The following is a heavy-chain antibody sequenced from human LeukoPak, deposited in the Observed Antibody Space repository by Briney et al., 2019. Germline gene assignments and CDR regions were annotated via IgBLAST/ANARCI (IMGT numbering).Heavy chain of an antibody. Sequence: GASVKVSCKASGYTFTSYDINWVRQATGHGLEWMGWMNPNSGNTGYAQKFQGRVTMTRNTSISTAYMELSSLRSEDTAVYYCARGLRYSSSWYGLHYYYYYYMDVWGQGTTVTVSS. D-gene: IGHD6-13*01. J-gene: IGHJ6*03. CDR3: ARGLRYSSSWYGLHYYYYYYMDV. V-gene: IGHV1-8*01. CDR1: GYTFTSYD. CDR2: MNPNSGNT.